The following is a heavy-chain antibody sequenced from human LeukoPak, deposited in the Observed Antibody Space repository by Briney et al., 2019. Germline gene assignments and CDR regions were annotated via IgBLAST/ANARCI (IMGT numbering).Heavy chain of an antibody. CDR3: ARKRYYDSSGYVDY. CDR1: GGSISSYY. CDR2: IYYSGST. D-gene: IGHD3-22*01. V-gene: IGHV4-59*08. J-gene: IGHJ4*02. Sequence: PSETLSLTCTVSGGSISSYYWSWIRQPPGKGLEWIGYIYYSGSTNYNPSLKSRVTISVDTSKNQFSLKLSSVTAADTAVYYCARKRYYDSSGYVDYWGQGTLVTVSS.